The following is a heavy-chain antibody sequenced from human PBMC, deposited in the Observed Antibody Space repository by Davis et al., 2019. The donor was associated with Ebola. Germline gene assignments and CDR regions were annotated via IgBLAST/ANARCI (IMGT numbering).Heavy chain of an antibody. CDR3: ARDNRQLDYYYYGMDV. J-gene: IGHJ6*02. Sequence: AASVKVSCKASGGTFSSYAISWVRQAPGQGLEWMGRIIPILGIANYAQKFQGRVTMTRDTSTSTVYMELSSLRSDDTAVYYCARDNRQLDYYYYGMDVWGQGTTVTVSS. CDR2: IIPILGIA. V-gene: IGHV1-69*04. D-gene: IGHD6-6*01. CDR1: GGTFSSYA.